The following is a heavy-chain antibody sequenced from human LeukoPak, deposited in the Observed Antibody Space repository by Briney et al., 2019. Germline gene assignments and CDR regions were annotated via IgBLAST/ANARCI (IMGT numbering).Heavy chain of an antibody. CDR3: AKSNGYGLVDI. Sequence: SETLSLTCTVSGGSISNHYWSWIRQPPGKGLEWIGYVFYSGSTYYNPSLKSRVTISVDTSRNQFSLKLNSVTAADTAVYYCAKSNGYGLVDIWGQGTMVTVSS. D-gene: IGHD3-10*01. V-gene: IGHV4-59*11. CDR1: GGSISNHY. CDR2: VFYSGST. J-gene: IGHJ3*02.